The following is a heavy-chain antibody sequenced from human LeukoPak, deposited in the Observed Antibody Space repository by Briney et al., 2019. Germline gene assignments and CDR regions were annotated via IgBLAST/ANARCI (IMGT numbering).Heavy chain of an antibody. CDR1: GYTFTSYD. Sequence: ASVKVSCKASGYTFTSYDTNWVRQATGQGLEWMGWMNPNSGNTGYAQKFQGRVTMTRNTSISTAYMELSSLRSEDTAVYYCARDYPYIGWYYFDYWGQGTLVTVSS. J-gene: IGHJ4*02. D-gene: IGHD6-19*01. V-gene: IGHV1-8*02. CDR2: MNPNSGNT. CDR3: ARDYPYIGWYYFDY.